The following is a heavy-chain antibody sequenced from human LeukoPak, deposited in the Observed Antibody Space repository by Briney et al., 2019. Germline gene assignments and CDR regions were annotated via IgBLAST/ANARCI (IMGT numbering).Heavy chain of an antibody. D-gene: IGHD3-22*01. CDR3: AAEVDYYDSSGYYSPWYTPER. CDR2: IVVGSGNT. J-gene: IGHJ4*02. Sequence: SVKVSCKASGFTFTSSAVQWVRQARGQRLEWIGWIVVGSGNTNYAQKFQERVTITRDMSTSTAYMELSSLRSEDTAGYYCAAEVDYYDSSGYYSPWYTPERWGQGTPVTVSS. CDR1: GFTFTSSA. V-gene: IGHV1-58*01.